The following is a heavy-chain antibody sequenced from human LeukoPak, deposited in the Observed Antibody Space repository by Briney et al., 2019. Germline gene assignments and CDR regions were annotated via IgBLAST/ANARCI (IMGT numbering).Heavy chain of an antibody. D-gene: IGHD1-26*01. CDR2: ISSSGSTI. CDR3: ARTARYSGSYFDY. J-gene: IGHJ4*02. CDR1: GFTFSSYE. V-gene: IGHV3-48*03. Sequence: GGSLRLSCAASGFTFSSYEMNWVRQAPGKVLEWVSYISSSGSTIYYADSVKGRFTISRDNAKNSLYLQMNSLRAEDTAVYYCARTARYSGSYFDYWGQGTLVTVSS.